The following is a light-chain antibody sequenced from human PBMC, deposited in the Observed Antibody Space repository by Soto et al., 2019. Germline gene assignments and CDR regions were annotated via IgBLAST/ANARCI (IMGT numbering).Light chain of an antibody. CDR3: CSYAGAFTYV. CDR2: DVS. V-gene: IGLV2-11*01. J-gene: IGLJ1*01. CDR1: SSDVGGYSY. Sequence: QSVLTPPRSVSGSPGHSVTISCTGTSSDVGGYSYVSWYQQHPGKAPKLMISDVSKRPSGVPDRFSGSKFGNTASLTISWLQAEDEADYYCCSYAGAFTYVFGSGTKV.